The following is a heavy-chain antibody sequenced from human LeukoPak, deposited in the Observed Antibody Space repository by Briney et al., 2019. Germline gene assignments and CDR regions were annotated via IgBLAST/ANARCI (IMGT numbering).Heavy chain of an antibody. V-gene: IGHV3-7*03. CDR2: INAGGSDK. CDR1: GFPFQSYW. CDR3: ATTKVSSATHAKFFDY. D-gene: IGHD5-24*01. J-gene: IGHJ4*02. Sequence: PGGSLRLSCTASGFPFQSYWMNWVRQAPGKGLELVANINAGGSDKYFMDSVKGRFSISRDNANNRLYLQMTSLRAEDTAVYYCATTKVSSATHAKFFDYWGQGTLVTVSS.